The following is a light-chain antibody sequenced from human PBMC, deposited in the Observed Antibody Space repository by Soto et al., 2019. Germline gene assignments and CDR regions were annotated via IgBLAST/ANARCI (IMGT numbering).Light chain of an antibody. CDR3: QQYGGSRWT. CDR1: QSVSSTY. Sequence: EVVLPQSPATLSLSPGERATLSCRASQSVSSTYLAWYQQKPGQAPRLLIYGASSRATGIPDRFSGSGSGTDFTLTINRLEPEDFAVYYCQQYGGSRWTFGQGTKVEMK. V-gene: IGKV3-20*01. J-gene: IGKJ1*01. CDR2: GAS.